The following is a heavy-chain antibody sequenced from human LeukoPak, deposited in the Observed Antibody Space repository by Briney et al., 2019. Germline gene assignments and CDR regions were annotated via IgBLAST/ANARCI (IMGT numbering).Heavy chain of an antibody. CDR2: MNPNSGNT. CDR1: GYTFTSYD. CDR3: ARGRPPVLRYFDWLLHP. Sequence: ASVTVSCKASGYTFTSYDINWVRQATGQGLEWMGWMNPNSGNTGYAQKFQGRVTMTRNTSISTAYMELSSLRSEDTAVYYCARGRPPVLRYFDWLLHPWGQGTLVTVSS. J-gene: IGHJ5*02. D-gene: IGHD3-9*01. V-gene: IGHV1-8*01.